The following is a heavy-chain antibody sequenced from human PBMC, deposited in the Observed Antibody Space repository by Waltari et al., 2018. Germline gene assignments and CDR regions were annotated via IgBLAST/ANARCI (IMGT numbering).Heavy chain of an antibody. CDR2: IWYDGSNK. J-gene: IGHJ4*02. CDR3: AKDRSYGGNSRPDY. CDR1: GFNFSSYG. D-gene: IGHD4-17*01. V-gene: IGHV3-33*06. Sequence: QVQLVESGGGVVQPGRSLRLSCAASGFNFSSYGMHWVRQAPGKGLEWVAVIWYDGSNKYYADSLKGPFTISRDNSKNTLYLQMNSLRAEDTAVYYCAKDRSYGGNSRPDYWGQGTLVTVSS.